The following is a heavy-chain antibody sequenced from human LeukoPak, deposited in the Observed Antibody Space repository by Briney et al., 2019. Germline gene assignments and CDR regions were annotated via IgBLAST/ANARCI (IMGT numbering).Heavy chain of an antibody. V-gene: IGHV1-69*13. CDR1: GGTFSSYA. CDR3: ARGADILTGNDY. Sequence: SVKVSCKASGGTFSSYAISWVRQAPGQGLEWMGGIIPIFGTANYAQKFQGRVTITADESTSTAYMELSSLRSEDTAVYYCARGADILTGNDYWGQGTLVTVSS. CDR2: IIPIFGTA. J-gene: IGHJ4*02. D-gene: IGHD3-9*01.